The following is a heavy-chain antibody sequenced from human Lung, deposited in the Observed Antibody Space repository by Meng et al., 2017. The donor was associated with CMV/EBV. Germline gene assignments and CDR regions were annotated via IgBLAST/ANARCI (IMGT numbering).Heavy chain of an antibody. CDR1: GFIFSNYG. V-gene: IGHV3-23*01. CDR3: AKDRGDYSNFRFDP. J-gene: IGHJ5*02. D-gene: IGHD4-11*01. Sequence: ETLSLTCAASGFIFSNYGMSWVRQAPGKRPEWLSGISGSGGRTYYAEYIKGRFTISRDNSKNTIYLQMDNLRAEDTAVYYCAKDRGDYSNFRFDPWGQGTXVTVSS. CDR2: ISGSGGRT.